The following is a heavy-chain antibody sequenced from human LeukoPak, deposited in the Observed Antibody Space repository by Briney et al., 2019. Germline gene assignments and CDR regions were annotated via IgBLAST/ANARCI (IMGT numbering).Heavy chain of an antibody. J-gene: IGHJ1*01. CDR1: GGSITTYY. D-gene: IGHD4-23*01. V-gene: IGHV4-4*07. CDR3: ARAPYGGNQYFQR. Sequence: SETLSLTCTVSGGSITTYYWSWVRQPAGKGLEWIGLIYASGSTTYNPSLKSRVTMSVDTSKNQFSLKLSSVTAADTAVYYCARAPYGGNQYFQRWGQGTLVTVSS. CDR2: IYASGST.